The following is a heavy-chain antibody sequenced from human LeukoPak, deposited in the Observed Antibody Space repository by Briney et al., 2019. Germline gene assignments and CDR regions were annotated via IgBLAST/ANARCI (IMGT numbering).Heavy chain of an antibody. V-gene: IGHV4-59*01. D-gene: IGHD2-2*01. Sequence: SETLSLTCTVSGGSISSYYWGWIRQPPGKGLEWIGYIYYSGSTNYNPSLKSRVTISVDTSKNQFSLKLSSVTAADTAVYYCARVGGVRDIVVVPAAQHAFDIWGQGTMVTVSS. CDR1: GGSISSYY. J-gene: IGHJ3*02. CDR2: IYYSGST. CDR3: ARVGGVRDIVVVPAAQHAFDI.